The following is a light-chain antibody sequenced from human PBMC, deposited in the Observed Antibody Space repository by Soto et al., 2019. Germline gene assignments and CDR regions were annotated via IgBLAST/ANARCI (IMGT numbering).Light chain of an antibody. CDR2: GAS. J-gene: IGKJ3*01. Sequence: DIVLTQSPGTLSLSPGERATLSCRASQSVSNNYLAWYQQKPGQAPKLVIYGASIRATGIPDRFSASGSGTDFTLTISRLEPEDFAVYYCQPYSRAPLTFGPGTQVDIK. CDR3: QPYSRAPLT. CDR1: QSVSNNY. V-gene: IGKV3-20*01.